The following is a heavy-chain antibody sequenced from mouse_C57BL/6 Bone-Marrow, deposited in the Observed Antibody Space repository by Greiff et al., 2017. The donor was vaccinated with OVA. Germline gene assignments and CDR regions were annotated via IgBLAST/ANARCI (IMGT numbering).Heavy chain of an antibody. D-gene: IGHD1-1*01. CDR2: IYPGDGDT. V-gene: IGHV1-80*01. Sequence: IQLQQSGAELVKPGASVKISCKASGYAFSSYWMNWVKQRPGKGLEWIGQIYPGDGDTNYNGKFKAKATLTADKSSSTAYMQLSSLTSEDSAVYFCARKGSRGWYFDVWGTGTTVTVSS. CDR1: GYAFSSYW. J-gene: IGHJ1*03. CDR3: ARKGSRGWYFDV.